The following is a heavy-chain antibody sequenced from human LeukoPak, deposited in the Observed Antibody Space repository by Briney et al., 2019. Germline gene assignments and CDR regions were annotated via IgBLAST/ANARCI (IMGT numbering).Heavy chain of an antibody. D-gene: IGHD4-23*01. CDR1: GFTFSSSA. V-gene: IGHV5-51*01. CDR2: IYPGDSDT. Sequence: GGSLRLSCAASGFTFSSSAMSWVRQMPGKGLEWMGIIYPGDSDTRYSPSFQGQVTISADKSISTAYLQWSSLKASDTAMYYCARLRDLRGSELQHWGQGTLVTVSS. CDR3: ARLRDLRGSELQH. J-gene: IGHJ1*01.